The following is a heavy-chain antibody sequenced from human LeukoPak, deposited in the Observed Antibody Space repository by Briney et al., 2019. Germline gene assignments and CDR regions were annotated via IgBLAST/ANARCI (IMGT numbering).Heavy chain of an antibody. J-gene: IGHJ6*03. Sequence: SQTLSLTCTVSGGSISSGSYYWSWIRQPAGKGLEWIGRIYTSGSTNYNPSLKSRVTISVDTSKNQFSLKLSSVTAADTAVYYCARASRTGDYYYYYMDVWGKGTTVTVSS. D-gene: IGHD7-27*01. CDR2: IYTSGST. CDR1: GGSISSGSYY. CDR3: ARASRTGDYYYYYMDV. V-gene: IGHV4-61*02.